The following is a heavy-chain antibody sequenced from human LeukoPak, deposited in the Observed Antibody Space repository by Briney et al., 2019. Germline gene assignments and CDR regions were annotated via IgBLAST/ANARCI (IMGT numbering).Heavy chain of an antibody. CDR2: ISSSSSYI. CDR1: GFTFSSYA. Sequence: GGSLRLSCAASGFTFSSYAMHWVRQAPGKRLEWVSSISSSSSYIYYADSVKGRFTISRDNAKNSLYLQMNSLRAEDTAVYYCASAGYCSGGSCYGRDYWGQGTLVTVSS. J-gene: IGHJ4*02. V-gene: IGHV3-21*01. D-gene: IGHD2-15*01. CDR3: ASAGYCSGGSCYGRDY.